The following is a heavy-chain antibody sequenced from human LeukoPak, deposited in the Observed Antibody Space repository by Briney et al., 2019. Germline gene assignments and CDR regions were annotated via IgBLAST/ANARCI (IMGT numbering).Heavy chain of an antibody. CDR1: GYTFTGYY. CDR2: INPNSGGA. CDR3: ARGEYSSSFSYYYYMDV. V-gene: IGHV1-2*02. Sequence: ASVKVSCKASGYTFTGYYMHWVRQAPGQGLEWMGWINPNSGGANYAQKFQGRVTMTRDTSISTAYMELSRLRSDDTAVYYCARGEYSSSFSYYYYMDVWGKGTTVTVSS. D-gene: IGHD6-6*01. J-gene: IGHJ6*03.